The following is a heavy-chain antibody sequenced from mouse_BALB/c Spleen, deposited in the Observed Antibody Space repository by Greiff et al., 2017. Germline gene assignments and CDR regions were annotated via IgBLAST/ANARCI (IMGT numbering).Heavy chain of an antibody. J-gene: IGHJ4*01. CDR1: GFAFSSYD. Sequence: EVMLVESGGGLVKPGGSLKLSCAASGFAFSSYDMSWVRQTPEKRLEWVAYISSGGGSTYYPDTVKGRFTISRDNAKNTLYLQMSSLKSEDTAMYYCARHYYGYDAMDYWGQGTSVTVSS. V-gene: IGHV5-12-1*01. CDR3: ARHYYGYDAMDY. D-gene: IGHD1-2*01. CDR2: ISSGGGST.